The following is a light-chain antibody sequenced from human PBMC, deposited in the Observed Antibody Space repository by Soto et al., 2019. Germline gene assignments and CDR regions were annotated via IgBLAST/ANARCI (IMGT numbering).Light chain of an antibody. CDR3: LQDYNYPLT. J-gene: IGKJ4*01. CDR1: QDIRSY. Sequence: AIQMTQSPSSLSASVRDRVTITCRASQDIRSYLGWYQQEPGKAPKLLIYAASSLQSGVPSRFSGSGSGTDFTLTINSLQPEDFATYYCLQDYNYPLTLGGGTKVEIK. CDR2: AAS. V-gene: IGKV1-6*01.